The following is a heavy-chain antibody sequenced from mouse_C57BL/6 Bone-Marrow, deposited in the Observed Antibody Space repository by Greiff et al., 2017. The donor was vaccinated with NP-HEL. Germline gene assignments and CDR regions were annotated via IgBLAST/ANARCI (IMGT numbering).Heavy chain of an antibody. D-gene: IGHD1-1*01. Sequence: QVQLKQSGAELARPGASVKLSCKASGYTFTSYGISWVKQRTGQGLEWIGEIYPRSGNTYYNEKFKGKATLTADKSSSTAYMELRSLTSEDSAVYFCALLLRSHFDYWGQGTTLTVSS. CDR1: GYTFTSYG. V-gene: IGHV1-81*01. J-gene: IGHJ2*01. CDR3: ALLLRSHFDY. CDR2: IYPRSGNT.